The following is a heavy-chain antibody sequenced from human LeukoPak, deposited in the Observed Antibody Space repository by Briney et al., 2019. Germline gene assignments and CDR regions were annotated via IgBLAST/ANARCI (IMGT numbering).Heavy chain of an antibody. D-gene: IGHD3-3*01. J-gene: IGHJ5*02. CDR1: GGSISSYY. CDR2: IYYSGST. CDR3: ARGGTGYDFWSGYRFDP. V-gene: IGHV4-59*01. Sequence: SETLSLTCTVSGGSISSYYWSWIRQPPGKGLEWIGYIYYSGSTNYNPSLKSRVTISVDTSKNQFSLKLSSVTAADTAVYYCARGGTGYDFWSGYRFDPWGQGTLVTVSS.